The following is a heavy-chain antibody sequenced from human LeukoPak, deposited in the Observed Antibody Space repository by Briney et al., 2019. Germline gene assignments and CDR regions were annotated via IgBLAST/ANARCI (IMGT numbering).Heavy chain of an antibody. CDR3: ARGRRRTSGSYYY. CDR2: INHSGST. CDR1: GGSFSGYY. Sequence: PSETLSLTCAVYGGSFSGYYWSWIRQPPGKGLEWIGEINHSGSTNYNPSLKSRVTISVDTSKNQFSLKLSSVTAADTAVYYCARGRRRTSGSYYYWGQGTLVTVSS. J-gene: IGHJ4*02. D-gene: IGHD1-26*01. V-gene: IGHV4-34*01.